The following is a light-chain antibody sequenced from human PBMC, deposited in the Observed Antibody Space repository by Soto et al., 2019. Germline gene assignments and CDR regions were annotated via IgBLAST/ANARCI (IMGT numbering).Light chain of an antibody. CDR1: QTVYVNY. Sequence: EIVLTQSPDTLSLSLGERATLSCWARQTVYVNYLAWYQQRPGQPPRLLIYGASMRATGVPDRFSGSGSGTDFTLTISRLEPEDFAVYYCQQYGSQSWTFGRGTKVE. CDR3: QQYGSQSWT. V-gene: IGKV3-20*01. CDR2: GAS. J-gene: IGKJ1*01.